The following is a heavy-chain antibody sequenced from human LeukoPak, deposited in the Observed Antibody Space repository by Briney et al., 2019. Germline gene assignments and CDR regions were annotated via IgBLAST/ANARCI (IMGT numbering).Heavy chain of an antibody. CDR1: GGSFSGCY. Sequence: SETLSLTCAVYGGSFSGCYWSWIRQPPGKGLEWIGEINHSGSTNYNPSLKSRVTISVDTSKNQFSLKLSSVTAANTAVYYCSSTRRGYYPNIAYWGQGTLVTVSS. V-gene: IGHV4-34*01. CDR2: INHSGST. CDR3: SSTRRGYYPNIAY. D-gene: IGHD3-22*01. J-gene: IGHJ4*02.